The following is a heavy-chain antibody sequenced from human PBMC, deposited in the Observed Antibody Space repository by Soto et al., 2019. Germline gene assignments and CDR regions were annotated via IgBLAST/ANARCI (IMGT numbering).Heavy chain of an antibody. D-gene: IGHD5-18*01. CDR3: ARVLGDSSRVDTAMDYYYGMDV. V-gene: IGHV3-7*03. CDR1: GFTFSSYW. CDR2: IKQDGSEK. Sequence: GGSLRLSCAASGFTFSSYWMSWVRQAPGKGLEWVANIKQDGSEKYYVDSVKGRFTISRDNAKSSLYLQMNSLRAEDTAVYYCARVLGDSSRVDTAMDYYYGMDVWGQGTTVTVSS. J-gene: IGHJ6*02.